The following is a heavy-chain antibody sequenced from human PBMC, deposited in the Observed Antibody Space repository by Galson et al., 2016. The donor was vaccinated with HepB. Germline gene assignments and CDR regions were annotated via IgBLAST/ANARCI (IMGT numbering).Heavy chain of an antibody. CDR1: GYTFKTRG. V-gene: IGHV1-3*01. CDR3: ARIVAGLDS. J-gene: IGHJ4*02. Sequence: SVKVSCKASGYTFKTRGIHWVRQAPGQGLEWMAWINPDNGPTKSSQKFQGRVTFTRDTIATTAYMELSSLRYEDTAVFYCARIVAGLDSWGQGTLVTVS. CDR2: INPDNGPT. D-gene: IGHD3-16*02.